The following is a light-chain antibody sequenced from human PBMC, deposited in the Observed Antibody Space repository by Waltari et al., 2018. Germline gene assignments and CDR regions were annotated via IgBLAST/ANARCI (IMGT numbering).Light chain of an antibody. CDR2: VNSYDLH. J-gene: IGLJ3*02. Sequence: PGDAPWYLHKVNSYDLHRQWDEIPDRFSGSGSGAERYLTISSVQSEDETDYYCQSGGHCTWVFGGGTKLTVL. CDR3: QSGGHCTWV. V-gene: IGLV4-69*01.